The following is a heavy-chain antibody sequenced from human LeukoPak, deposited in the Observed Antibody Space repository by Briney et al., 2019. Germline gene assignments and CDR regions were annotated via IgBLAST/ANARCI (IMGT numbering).Heavy chain of an antibody. CDR1: GFSFSTYS. D-gene: IGHD1-26*01. V-gene: IGHV3-21*06. Sequence: GGSLRLSCAASGFSFSTYSMNWVRQAPGKGLEWVSSISRNSRYIYYADSMRGRFTISRDNAKNSLYLQMNSLKPEDTAVYYCAKDGDTVSGTYYFDMDVWGKGTTVTISS. J-gene: IGHJ6*03. CDR2: ISRNSRYI. CDR3: AKDGDTVSGTYYFDMDV.